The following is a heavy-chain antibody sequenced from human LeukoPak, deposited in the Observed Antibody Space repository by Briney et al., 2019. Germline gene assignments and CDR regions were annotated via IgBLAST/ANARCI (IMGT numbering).Heavy chain of an antibody. V-gene: IGHV1-18*01. D-gene: IGHD6-19*01. CDR1: GYTFTSYG. CDR3: ARLEQWLGRGAFDI. CDR2: ISAYNGNT. Sequence: ASVKVACKAPGYTFTSYGISWVRQAPGQGLEWMGWISAYNGNTNYAQKLQGRVTMTTDTSTSTAYMELRSLRSDDTAVYYCARLEQWLGRGAFDIWGQGTMVTVSS. J-gene: IGHJ3*02.